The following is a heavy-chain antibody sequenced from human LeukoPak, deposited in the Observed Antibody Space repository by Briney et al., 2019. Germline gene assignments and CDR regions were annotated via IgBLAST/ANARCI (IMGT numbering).Heavy chain of an antibody. CDR1: GFTFSNYA. V-gene: IGHV3-23*01. J-gene: IGHJ6*02. D-gene: IGHD1-26*01. CDR3: AKSQREACCYGMDV. CDR2: ISGSGSNT. Sequence: GGSLRLSCTASGFTFSNYAMNWVRRAPGKGLEWVSAISGSGSNTYYTDSVKDRFTISRDNSKNSLYLQMNSLRPKDTAVYYCAKSQREACCYGMDVWGQGTTVTVS.